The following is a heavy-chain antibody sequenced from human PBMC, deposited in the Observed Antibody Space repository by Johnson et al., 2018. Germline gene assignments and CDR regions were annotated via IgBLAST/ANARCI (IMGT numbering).Heavy chain of an antibody. V-gene: IGHV3-20*04. CDR2: INWNGGST. CDR3: ARDRPNWRAFDI. CDR1: GFTFDDYG. J-gene: IGHJ3*02. Sequence: VQLVQSGGGVVRXGGSXRLXCAASGFTFDDYGMSWVRQAPGKGLEWVSGINWNGGSTGYADSVKGRFTISRDNAKNSLYLQSNSLRAEDTAVFYCARDRPNWRAFDIWGQGTMVTVSS. D-gene: IGHD1-1*01.